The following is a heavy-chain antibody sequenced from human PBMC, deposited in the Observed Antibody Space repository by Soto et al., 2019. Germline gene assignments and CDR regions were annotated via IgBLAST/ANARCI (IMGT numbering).Heavy chain of an antibody. CDR1: GYTFSSYA. D-gene: IGHD7-27*01. J-gene: IGHJ4*02. CDR3: ARDTGDGTFDF. Sequence: ASVKVSCKASGYTFSSYAMHWVRQAPGQRREWMGWINAGYGYTKSSQKFQDRVTISRDTSASTDYMELTSLRSEDTAGYYCARDTGDGTFDFWGQGTLVTVSS. CDR2: INAGYGYT. V-gene: IGHV1-3*01.